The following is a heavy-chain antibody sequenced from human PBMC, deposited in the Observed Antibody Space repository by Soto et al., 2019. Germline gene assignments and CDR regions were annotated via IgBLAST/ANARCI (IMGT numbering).Heavy chain of an antibody. D-gene: IGHD6-19*01. CDR1: REIVSSKSAA. Sequence: SPTLSRTCAISREIVSSKSAAWNWIRQSPSRGLEWLGRTYYRSKWYNDYAVSVKSRITINPDTSVNQFSLQLHSVTPEDTAAYYCARDHRSGWFQSDYSFPMDVWGQRTTVTVS. V-gene: IGHV6-1*01. CDR2: TYYRSKWYN. J-gene: IGHJ6*02. CDR3: ARDHRSGWFQSDYSFPMDV.